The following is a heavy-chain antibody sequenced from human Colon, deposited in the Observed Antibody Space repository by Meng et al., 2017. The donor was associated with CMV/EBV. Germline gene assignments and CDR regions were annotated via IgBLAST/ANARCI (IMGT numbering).Heavy chain of an antibody. J-gene: IGHJ1*01. CDR3: ARDRFLGGEHVS. Sequence: TVYGDSVNTNMYFWSWIRQAPGKGLEWNGYIYYNGRTNLNPSLKTRVTLSLDTSRNQFSLTLASVTAADTAVYYCARDRFLGGEHVSWGQGTLVTVSS. CDR2: IYYNGRT. D-gene: IGHD3-3*01. V-gene: IGHV4-61*01. CDR1: GDSVNTNMYF.